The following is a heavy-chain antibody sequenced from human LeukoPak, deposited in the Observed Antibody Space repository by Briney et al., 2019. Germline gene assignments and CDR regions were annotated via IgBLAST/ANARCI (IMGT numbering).Heavy chain of an antibody. CDR2: ISGSGGST. J-gene: IGHJ4*02. CDR1: GFTFSSYA. V-gene: IGHV3-23*01. CDR3: AKDSRSLPYCFDF. Sequence: GGSLRLSCAASGFTFSSYAMTWVRQAPGKGLEWVSTISGSGGSTYYADSVKGRFTISRDNSKDTVYLQVNSLRAEDTAVYYCAKDSRSLPYCFDFWGQGTLVTVPS.